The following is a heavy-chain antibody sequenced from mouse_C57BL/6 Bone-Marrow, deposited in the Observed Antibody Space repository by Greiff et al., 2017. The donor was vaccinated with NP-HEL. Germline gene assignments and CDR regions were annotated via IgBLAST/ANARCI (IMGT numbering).Heavy chain of an antibody. Sequence: EVQRVESGGGLVQPGGSLKLSCAASGFTFSDYGMAWVRQAPRKGPEWVAFISNLAYSIYYADTVTGRFTISRENAKNTLYLQMSSLRSEDTAMYYCARRGYYYGSWYFDVWGTGTTVTVSS. CDR3: ARRGYYYGSWYFDV. CDR1: GFTFSDYG. J-gene: IGHJ1*03. D-gene: IGHD1-1*01. CDR2: ISNLAYSI. V-gene: IGHV5-15*01.